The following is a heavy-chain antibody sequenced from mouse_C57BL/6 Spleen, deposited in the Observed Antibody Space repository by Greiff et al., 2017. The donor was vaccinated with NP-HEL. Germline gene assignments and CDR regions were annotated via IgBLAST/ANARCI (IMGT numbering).Heavy chain of an antibody. J-gene: IGHJ2*01. D-gene: IGHD1-1*01. CDR3: ARIKKIVATYVDY. CDR1: GYTFTSYW. Sequence: QVQLQQPGAELVKAGASVKMSCKASGYTFTSYWMHWVKQRPGQGLEWFAETNPTNGRTYYNEKFKSKATLTVDKSSSTAYMLLSGPTFEDSAVYYCARIKKIVATYVDYWGQGTTLVVSS. CDR2: TNPTNGRT. V-gene: IGHV1S81*02.